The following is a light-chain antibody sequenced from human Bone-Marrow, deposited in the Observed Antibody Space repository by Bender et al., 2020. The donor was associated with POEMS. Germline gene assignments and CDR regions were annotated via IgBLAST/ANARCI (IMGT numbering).Light chain of an antibody. CDR2: RNN. CDR1: SSNIGSNY. CDR3: ATWDDSLSGQV. J-gene: IGLJ3*02. V-gene: IGLV1-47*01. Sequence: QSVLTQPPSASGTPGQRVTISCSGSSSNIGSNYVYWYQQVPGTAPKLLIYRNNQRPSGVPDRFSGSKSGTSASLAISGLRSDDEADYYCATWDDSLSGQVFGGGTKLTVL.